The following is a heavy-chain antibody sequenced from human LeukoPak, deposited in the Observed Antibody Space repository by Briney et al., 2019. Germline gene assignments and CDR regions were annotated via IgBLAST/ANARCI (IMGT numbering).Heavy chain of an antibody. CDR1: GFTFSTYG. CDR2: IWYDVSNK. D-gene: IGHD4-17*01. Sequence: GGSLRLSCAAPGFTFSTYGMHWVRQAPGKGLEWVSVIWYDVSNKYYADSVKGRFTISTDNTKNTLYLQMKSLRAEDTAVYYCARDPATVTSYFDYWGQGTLVTVSS. V-gene: IGHV3-33*01. J-gene: IGHJ4*02. CDR3: ARDPATVTSYFDY.